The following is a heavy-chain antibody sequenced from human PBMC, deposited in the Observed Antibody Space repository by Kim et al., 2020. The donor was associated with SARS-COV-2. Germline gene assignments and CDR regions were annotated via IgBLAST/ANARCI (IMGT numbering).Heavy chain of an antibody. V-gene: IGHV4-61*01. CDR1: GGSVSSGSYY. CDR3: ARDIVVVPAAMWDYYYYYGMDV. Sequence: SETLSLTCTVSGGSVSSGSYYWSWIRQPPGKGLEWIGYIYYSGSTNYNPSLKSRVTISVDTSKNQFSLKLSSVTAADTAVYYCARDIVVVPAAMWDYYYYYGMDVWGQGTTGTVSS. CDR2: IYYSGST. J-gene: IGHJ6*02. D-gene: IGHD2-2*01.